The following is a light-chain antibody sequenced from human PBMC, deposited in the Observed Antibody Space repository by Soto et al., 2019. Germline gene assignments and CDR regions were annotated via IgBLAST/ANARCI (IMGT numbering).Light chain of an antibody. CDR2: GAS. CDR1: QSVSSSY. CDR3: QQYGSSSLT. J-gene: IGKJ4*01. Sequence: EIVVTQSPGTLSLPPGERATLSCRASQSVSSSYLAWYQQKPGQAPRLLIYGASSRATGIPDRFSGSGSGTDFTVTISRLEPEDFAVYYCQQYGSSSLTFGGGTKVDIK. V-gene: IGKV3-20*01.